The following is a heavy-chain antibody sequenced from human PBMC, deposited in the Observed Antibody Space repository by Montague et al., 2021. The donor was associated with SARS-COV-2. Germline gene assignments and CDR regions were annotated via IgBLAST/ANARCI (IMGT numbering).Heavy chain of an antibody. J-gene: IGHJ4*02. V-gene: IGHV4-39*01. Sequence: SETRSLTCSVSGVSISRSTNHWGWIRQPPGKGLEWIASIHYSGRTYHNPPLKSRVTMSVDTSKNQFSLKLSSVTAADTAVYYCTRTTDDSALAATFWGQGTLVTVSS. D-gene: IGHD6-19*01. CDR3: TRTTDDSALAATF. CDR2: IHYSGRT. CDR1: GVSISRSTNH.